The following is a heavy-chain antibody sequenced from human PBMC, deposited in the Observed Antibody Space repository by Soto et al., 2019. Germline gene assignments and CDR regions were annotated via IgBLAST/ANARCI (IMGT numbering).Heavy chain of an antibody. CDR1: GFTFSSYG. V-gene: IGHV3-30*18. J-gene: IGHJ4*02. D-gene: IGHD6-19*01. CDR3: AKQINGAIAVAGLFDY. CDR2: ISYDGSNK. Sequence: QVQLVESGGGVVQPGRSLRLSCAASGFTFSSYGMHWVRQAPGKGLEWVAVISYDGSNKYYADSVKGRFTISRDNSKNTLYLQMNSLRAEDTAVYYCAKQINGAIAVAGLFDYWGQGTLVTVSS.